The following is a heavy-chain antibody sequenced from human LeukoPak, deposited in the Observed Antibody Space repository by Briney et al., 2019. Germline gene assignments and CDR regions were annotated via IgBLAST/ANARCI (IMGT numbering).Heavy chain of an antibody. CDR3: ARDWADIVVVPAAIGSYYYYGMDV. CDR1: GYTLTELS. Sequence: ASVKVSCKVSGYTLTELSMHWVRQAPGQGLEWMGGIIPIFGTANYAQKFQGRVTITADESTSTAYMELSSLRSEDTAVYYCARDWADIVVVPAAIGSYYYYGMDVWGQGTTVTVSS. J-gene: IGHJ6*02. CDR2: IIPIFGTA. V-gene: IGHV1-69*13. D-gene: IGHD2-2*01.